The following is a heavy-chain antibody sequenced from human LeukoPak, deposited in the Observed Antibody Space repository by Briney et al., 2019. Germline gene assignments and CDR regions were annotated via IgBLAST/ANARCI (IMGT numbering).Heavy chain of an antibody. D-gene: IGHD3-10*01. CDR1: GGSISSSSYY. CDR3: ARELRYYYGSGSPGY. CDR2: IYYSGST. Sequence: SETLSLTCTVSGGSISSSSYYWGWIRQPPGKGLEWIGSIYYSGSTYYNPSLKSRVTISVDTSKNQFSLKLSSVTAADTAVYYCARELRYYYGSGSPGYWGQGTLVTVSS. V-gene: IGHV4-39*07. J-gene: IGHJ4*02.